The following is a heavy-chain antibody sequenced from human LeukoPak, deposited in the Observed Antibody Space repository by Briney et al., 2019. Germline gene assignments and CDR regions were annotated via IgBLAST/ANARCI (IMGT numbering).Heavy chain of an antibody. CDR2: ISSDGSNK. CDR1: GFTFNTYA. J-gene: IGHJ4*02. CDR3: ARPVVLGAYLRGAYYFDS. D-gene: IGHD3-16*01. V-gene: IGHV3-30-3*01. Sequence: GGSLRLSCAASGFTFNTYAMHWVRQAPGKGLEWVAVISSDGSNKYHTDSVKGRFTISRDNSRNTLYLQMNSLRAEDTAVYYCARPVVLGAYLRGAYYFDSWGQGTLVTVSS.